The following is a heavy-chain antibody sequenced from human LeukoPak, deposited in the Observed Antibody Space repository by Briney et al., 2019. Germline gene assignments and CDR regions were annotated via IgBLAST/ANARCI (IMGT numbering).Heavy chain of an antibody. CDR1: GFTFTTYS. CDR3: ASANPILLDYYYYYYMDV. CDR2: IDNSGTYI. Sequence: GGSLRLSCTASGFTFTTYSMDWVRQAPGKGLEWVSSIDNSGTYIYYADSVKGRFTISRDNSKNSLYLQMNSLRAEDTAVHYCASANPILLDYYYYYYMDVWGKGTTVTVSS. D-gene: IGHD3-3*01. V-gene: IGHV3-21*01. J-gene: IGHJ6*03.